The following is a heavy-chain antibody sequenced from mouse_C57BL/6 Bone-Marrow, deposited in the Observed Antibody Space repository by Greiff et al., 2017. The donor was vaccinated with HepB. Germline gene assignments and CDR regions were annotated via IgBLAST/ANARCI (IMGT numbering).Heavy chain of an antibody. CDR3: TRERYYYGSSAWFAY. Sequence: EVKLVESGEGLVKPGGSLKLSCAASGFTFSSYAMSWVRQTPEKRLEWVAYISSGGDYIYYADTVKGRFTISRDNARNTLYLQMSSLKSEDTAMYYCTRERYYYGSSAWFAYWGQGTLVTVSA. D-gene: IGHD1-1*01. V-gene: IGHV5-9-1*02. J-gene: IGHJ3*01. CDR2: ISSGGDYI. CDR1: GFTFSSYA.